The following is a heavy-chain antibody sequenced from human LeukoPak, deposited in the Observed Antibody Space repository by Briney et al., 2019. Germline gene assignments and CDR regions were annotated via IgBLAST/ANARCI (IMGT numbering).Heavy chain of an antibody. CDR2: IYTSGST. D-gene: IGHD5-18*01. J-gene: IGHJ4*02. CDR1: AVSLSSYS. Sequence: PSETLSLACTVSAVSLSSYSWSWIRQPAGKGLDWIGRIYTSGSTNYNPSLTSRVTMSVDTSKNQFSLRLSSVTAADTAVYYCARVKDPRVAAMADFDYWGQGTLVTVSS. V-gene: IGHV4-4*07. CDR3: ARVKDPRVAAMADFDY.